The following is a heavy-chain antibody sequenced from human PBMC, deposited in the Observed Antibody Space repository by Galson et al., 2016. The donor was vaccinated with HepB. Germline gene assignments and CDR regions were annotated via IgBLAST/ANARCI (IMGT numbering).Heavy chain of an antibody. J-gene: IGHJ4*02. CDR3: ARDQRSSLDY. CDR1: GFTFSSHW. D-gene: IGHD6-19*01. V-gene: IGHV3-74*01. Sequence: SLRLSCAASGFTFSSHWMHWVRQAPGKGLVWVSRIDSDGSDIRYADSVRGRFTISRDNAKNTLYLQMNSLRAEDRAVYYCARDQRSSLDYWGQGTLVTVSS. CDR2: IDSDGSDI.